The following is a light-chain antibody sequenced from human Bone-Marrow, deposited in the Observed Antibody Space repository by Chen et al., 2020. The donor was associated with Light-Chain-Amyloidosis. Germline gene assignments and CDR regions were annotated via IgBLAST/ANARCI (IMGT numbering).Light chain of an antibody. Sequence: SVLSPSPSVSVAPGETAQITCGGDTIASRAVHWYQQMSGQAPLLVVYDDSDRPSGIPGRFSGSNSGNTATLTITRVEVGDEADYYCQVWDGASDTYVFGTGTTVTVL. CDR2: DDS. V-gene: IGLV3-21*02. J-gene: IGLJ1*01. CDR3: QVWDGASDTYV. CDR1: TIASRA.